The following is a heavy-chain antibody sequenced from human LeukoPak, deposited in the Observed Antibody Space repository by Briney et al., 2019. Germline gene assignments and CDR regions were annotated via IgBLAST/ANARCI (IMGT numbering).Heavy chain of an antibody. CDR3: AKPYSSSFRAAFDI. CDR2: ISSSGSTI. D-gene: IGHD6-13*01. V-gene: IGHV3-48*03. Sequence: PGGSLRLSCAASGFTFSSYEMNWVRQAPGKGLEWVSYISSSGSTIYYADSVKGRFTISRDNSKNTLYLQMNSLRAEDTAVYYCAKPYSSSFRAAFDIWGQGTMVTVSS. J-gene: IGHJ3*02. CDR1: GFTFSSYE.